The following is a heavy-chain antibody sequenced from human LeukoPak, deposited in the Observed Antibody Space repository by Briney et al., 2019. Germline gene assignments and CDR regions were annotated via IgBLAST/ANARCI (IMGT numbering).Heavy chain of an antibody. CDR3: ARHPHGGYVWFDP. Sequence: SETLSLTCTVSGGSISSRSYSWGWIRQPPGKGLGWIGSIYYSGSTYYNPSLKSRVTMSVDTSESQFSLKLSSVTAADTAVYYCARHPHGGYVWFDPWGQGSLVTVSS. V-gene: IGHV4-39*01. J-gene: IGHJ5*02. CDR2: IYYSGST. CDR1: GGSISSRSYS. D-gene: IGHD5-12*01.